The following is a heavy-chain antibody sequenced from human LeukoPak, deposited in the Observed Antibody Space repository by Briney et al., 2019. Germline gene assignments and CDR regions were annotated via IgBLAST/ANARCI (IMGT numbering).Heavy chain of an antibody. Sequence: GGSLRLSCAASGFTFSSYWMSWVRQAPGEGLGWVANIKQDGSEKYYVDSVKGRFTISRDNDKNTLYLQMNSLRAEDAAVYYCAKDQSGSSYFDYWGQGTLVTVSS. D-gene: IGHD1-26*01. CDR3: AKDQSGSSYFDY. CDR2: IKQDGSEK. J-gene: IGHJ4*02. CDR1: GFTFSSYW. V-gene: IGHV3-7*01.